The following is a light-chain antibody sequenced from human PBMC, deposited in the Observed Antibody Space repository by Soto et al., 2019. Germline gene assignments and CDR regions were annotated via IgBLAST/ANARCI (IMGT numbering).Light chain of an antibody. J-gene: IGLJ1*01. CDR1: SSNIGSTYD. CDR3: QSYDDSLSVHYV. V-gene: IGLV1-40*01. CDR2: GNT. Sequence: QAVVTQRPSVSGAPGQSVTISCTGSSSNIGSTYDVQRYQQIPGTAPKLLIHGNTNRPSGVPDRFSGSKSGTSASLASTGLQADDEADYYCQSYDDSLSVHYVFGTGTKLTVL.